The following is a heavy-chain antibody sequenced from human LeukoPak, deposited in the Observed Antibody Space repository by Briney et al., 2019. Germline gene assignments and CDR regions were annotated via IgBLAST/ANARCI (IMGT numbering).Heavy chain of an antibody. CDR2: TYYRSKWFN. CDR1: GDSVTSDSGA. V-gene: IGHV6-1*01. D-gene: IGHD3-10*01. Sequence: SQTLSLTCVISGDSVTSDSGAWSWIRHSPSRGLEWLGRTYYRSKWFNESAVSVRSRITINPDTSKNQFSLQLDSVTPEDTAVYYCARDGGYYYSSYAVAVWGHGTTVTVSS. CDR3: ARDGGYYYSSYAVAV. J-gene: IGHJ6*02.